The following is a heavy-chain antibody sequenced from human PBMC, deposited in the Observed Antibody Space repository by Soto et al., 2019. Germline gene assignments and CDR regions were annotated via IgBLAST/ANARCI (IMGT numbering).Heavy chain of an antibody. Sequence: QVQLQESSPGLVKPSGTLSLTCAVSAGSISSSNWWTWVRQSPGKGLEWIGEIHHSGSTNYNPSLNSRVTISVDKSKNQFSLKLTSVTAADTADYYCARTSYYDSSGYYNMDVWGLGTTVTVSS. D-gene: IGHD3-22*01. CDR1: AGSISSSNW. J-gene: IGHJ6*02. V-gene: IGHV4-4*02. CDR2: IHHSGST. CDR3: ARTSYYDSSGYYNMDV.